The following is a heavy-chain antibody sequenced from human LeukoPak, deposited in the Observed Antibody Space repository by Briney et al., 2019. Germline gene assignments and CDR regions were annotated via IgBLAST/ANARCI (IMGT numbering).Heavy chain of an antibody. CDR1: GYTFTSYD. CDR3: ARGVRGSSWVSFDY. J-gene: IGHJ4*02. Sequence: ASVKVSCKASGYTFTSYDINWVRQATGQGLERMGWMNPNSGNTGYAQKFQGRVTITRNTSISTAYMELSSLRSEDTAVYYCARGVRGSSWVSFDYWGQGTLVTVSS. CDR2: MNPNSGNT. V-gene: IGHV1-8*03. D-gene: IGHD6-13*01.